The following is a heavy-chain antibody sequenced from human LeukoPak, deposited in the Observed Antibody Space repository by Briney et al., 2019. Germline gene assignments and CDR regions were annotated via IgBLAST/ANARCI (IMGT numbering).Heavy chain of an antibody. CDR3: ARPGCGGNCYYRMDV. D-gene: IGHD2-21*01. CDR1: GFTFSSYS. J-gene: IGHJ6*04. Sequence: GGSLRLSCAASGFTFSSYSMNWVRQAPGKGLEWVSSISSSSSYIYYADSVKGRFAISRDNSRNTLFLQMNSLRADDTAVYYCARPGCGGNCYYRMDVWGKGTTVTVSS. V-gene: IGHV3-21*04. CDR2: ISSSSSYI.